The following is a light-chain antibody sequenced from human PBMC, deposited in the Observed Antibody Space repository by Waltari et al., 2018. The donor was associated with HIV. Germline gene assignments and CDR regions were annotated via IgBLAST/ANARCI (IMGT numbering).Light chain of an antibody. CDR1: NNNVRNQG. V-gene: IGLV10-54*01. CDR3: TSYGGSNNVL. CDR2: RND. J-gene: IGLJ2*01. Sequence: QAGLTQPPSVSKGLGQTATFTCTGINNNVRNQGAAWLQQHQGHPPKLLSYRNDKRPSGISERFSASRSGNTASLTITRLQPEDEADYYCTSYGGSNNVLFGGGTKLTVL.